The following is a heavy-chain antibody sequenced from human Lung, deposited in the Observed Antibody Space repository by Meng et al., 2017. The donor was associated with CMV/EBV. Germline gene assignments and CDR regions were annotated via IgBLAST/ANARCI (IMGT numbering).Heavy chain of an antibody. CDR1: GYTFTGYF. J-gene: IGHJ4*02. Sequence: SVKVSCXASGYTFTGYFIHWVRQAPGQGLEWMGWINPKSGGTNFAQRFPGRVTMTRDTSISTVYMELRSLRSDGTAVYYCARALHVEYIDSSGYHDHWGQGTLVTVSS. D-gene: IGHD3-22*01. V-gene: IGHV1-2*02. CDR3: ARALHVEYIDSSGYHDH. CDR2: INPKSGGT.